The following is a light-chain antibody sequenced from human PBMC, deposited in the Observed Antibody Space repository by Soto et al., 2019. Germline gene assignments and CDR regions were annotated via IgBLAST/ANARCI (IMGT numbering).Light chain of an antibody. V-gene: IGLV1-44*01. CDR1: SSNIGSNT. Sequence: QSVLTQPPSASGTPGQRVTISCSGSSSNIGSNTVNWYQQLPGTAPKLLIYSNNQRPSGVPDRFSGSKSGTSASLAISGLQXXDXADYYCAAWDDSLNGWVFGGGTKLTV. CDR2: SNN. J-gene: IGLJ3*02. CDR3: AAWDDSLNGWV.